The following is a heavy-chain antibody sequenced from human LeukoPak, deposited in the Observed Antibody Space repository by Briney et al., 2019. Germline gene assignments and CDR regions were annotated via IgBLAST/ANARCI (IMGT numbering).Heavy chain of an antibody. D-gene: IGHD3-22*01. J-gene: IGHJ4*02. V-gene: IGHV3-53*01. CDR1: GFTVSSNY. CDR3: AKDLGYYDSSGYYVL. Sequence: GESLRLSCAASGFTVSSNYMSWVRQAPGKGLEWVSVIYSGGSTYYADSVKGRFTISRDNSKNTLYLQMNSLRAEDTAVYYCAKDLGYYDSSGYYVLWGQGTLVTVSS. CDR2: IYSGGST.